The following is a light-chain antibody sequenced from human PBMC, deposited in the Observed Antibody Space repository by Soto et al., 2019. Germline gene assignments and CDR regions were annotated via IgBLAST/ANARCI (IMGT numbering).Light chain of an antibody. J-gene: IGLJ1*01. CDR1: SSDVGGYKY. CDR2: EVS. CDR3: SSYTGSSTYV. Sequence: QSALTQPASVSGSPGQSITISCTGTSSDVGGYKYVSWYQQNPGKAPKLMIYEVSNRPSGVSNRFSGSKSGNTASLTISGLQAEYEADYYCSSYTGSSTYVFGNGTKVTVL. V-gene: IGLV2-14*01.